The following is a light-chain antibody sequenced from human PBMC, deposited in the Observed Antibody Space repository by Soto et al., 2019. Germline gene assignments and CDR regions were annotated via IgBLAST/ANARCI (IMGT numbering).Light chain of an antibody. Sequence: DIQMTHYTSTLSGSVGDRVTITCRASQTISSWLAWYQQKPGKAPKLLIYKASTLKSGVPSRFSGSGSGTEFTLTISSLQPDDFATYCCQHYNSYSEAFGQGTKVDI. CDR3: QHYNSYSEA. J-gene: IGKJ1*01. CDR1: QTISSW. CDR2: KAS. V-gene: IGKV1-5*03.